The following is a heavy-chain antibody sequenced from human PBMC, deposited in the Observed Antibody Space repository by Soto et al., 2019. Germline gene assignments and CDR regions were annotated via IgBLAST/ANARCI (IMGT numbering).Heavy chain of an antibody. Sequence: SETLCLTCTVAGGTIRSGGYSWSWIRQPPGKGLEWIGYIYHGSTYYNPSLKSRVTISVDRSKNQFSLKLSSVTAADTAVYYCARITYCGGDCYRGFDPWGQGTLVTVSS. V-gene: IGHV4-30-2*01. CDR2: IYHGST. CDR1: GGTIRSGGYS. CDR3: ARITYCGGDCYRGFDP. D-gene: IGHD2-21*02. J-gene: IGHJ5*02.